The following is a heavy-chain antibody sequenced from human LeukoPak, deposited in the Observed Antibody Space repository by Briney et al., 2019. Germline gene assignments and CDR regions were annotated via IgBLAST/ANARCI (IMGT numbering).Heavy chain of an antibody. CDR2: IYHSGST. CDR3: ARGYCSSTSCSFDY. Sequence: SQTLSLTCAVSGGSINSGGYSWSWIRQPPGKGLEWIGYIYHSGSTYYNPSLKSRVTISVDRSKNQFSLKLSSVTAADTAVYYCARGYCSSTSCSFDYWGQGTLVTVSS. D-gene: IGHD2-2*01. V-gene: IGHV4-30-2*01. J-gene: IGHJ4*02. CDR1: GGSINSGGYS.